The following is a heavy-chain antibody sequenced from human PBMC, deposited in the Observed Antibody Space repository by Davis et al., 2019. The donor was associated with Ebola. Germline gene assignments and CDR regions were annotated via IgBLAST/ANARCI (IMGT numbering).Heavy chain of an antibody. V-gene: IGHV3-74*01. CDR3: ARWGRYIVVVPAATDYYYYGMDV. Sequence: HTGGSLRLSCAASGFTFSSYAMHWVRQAPGKGLVWVSRINSDGSSTSYADSVKGRFTISRDNAKNSLYLQMNSLRAEDTAVYYCARWGRYIVVVPAATDYYYYGMDVWGQGTTVTVSS. CDR1: GFTFSSYA. J-gene: IGHJ6*02. CDR2: INSDGSST. D-gene: IGHD2-2*01.